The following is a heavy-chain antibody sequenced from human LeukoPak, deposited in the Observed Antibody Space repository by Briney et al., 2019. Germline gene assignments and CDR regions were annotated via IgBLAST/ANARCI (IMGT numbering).Heavy chain of an antibody. Sequence: SETLSLTCAVSGGSISSSNWWSWVRQPPGKGLEWLGEIYHSGSTNYNPSLKSRVTISVDKSKNQFSLKLSSVTAADTAVYYCARVTTGPGIAVAGFFDYWGQGTLVTVSS. CDR3: ARVTTGPGIAVAGFFDY. V-gene: IGHV4-4*02. D-gene: IGHD6-19*01. CDR2: IYHSGST. CDR1: GGSISSSNW. J-gene: IGHJ4*02.